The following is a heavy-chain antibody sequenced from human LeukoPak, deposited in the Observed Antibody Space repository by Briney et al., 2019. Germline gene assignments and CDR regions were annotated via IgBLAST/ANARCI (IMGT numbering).Heavy chain of an antibody. CDR1: GFTFNVYW. CDR3: GTVFDH. CDR2: IDIDGTGT. V-gene: IGHV3-74*01. Sequence: GGSLRLSCAASGFTFNVYWMTWVRQAPGKGLVWVSRIDIDGTGTSYADSVKGRFTISRDNAKNTVSLQMNSLKAEDTAVYYCGTVFDHWGPGILVTVSS. J-gene: IGHJ4*02.